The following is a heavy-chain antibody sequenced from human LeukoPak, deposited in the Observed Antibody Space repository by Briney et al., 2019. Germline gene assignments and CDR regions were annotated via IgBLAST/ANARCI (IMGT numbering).Heavy chain of an antibody. J-gene: IGHJ4*02. CDR3: AKVASLCTSTSCVRGGFDY. CDR2: ISGSGSST. CDR1: GFTFSSYA. D-gene: IGHD2-2*01. V-gene: IGHV3-23*01. Sequence: GGSLRLPCAASGFTFSSYAMSWVRQAPGKGLEWVSAISGSGSSTYYADSVKGRFTISRDNSKNTLYLQMNSLRAEDTAKYYCAKVASLCTSTSCVRGGFDYWGQGTLVTVSS.